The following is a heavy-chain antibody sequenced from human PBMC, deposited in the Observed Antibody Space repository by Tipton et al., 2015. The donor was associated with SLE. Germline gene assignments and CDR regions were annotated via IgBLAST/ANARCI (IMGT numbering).Heavy chain of an antibody. V-gene: IGHV5-51*01. CDR3: ARHKYSTSMNDAFGL. CDR1: DYNFRYYW. D-gene: IGHD2-2*01. CDR2: IYVGDSNV. Sequence: QSGAEVKEPGESLTLSCKGSDYNFRYYWIGWVRQMPGKGLEWMGIIYVGDSNVYYSPSFEGQVSISADKSINTAYLHWSSLRASDTAMYYCARHKYSTSMNDAFGLWGQGTMVIVSS. J-gene: IGHJ3*01.